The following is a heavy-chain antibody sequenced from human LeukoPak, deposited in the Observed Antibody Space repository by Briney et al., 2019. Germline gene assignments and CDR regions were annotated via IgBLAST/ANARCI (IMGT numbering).Heavy chain of an antibody. CDR1: GYTFTSYA. CDR2: INAGNGNT. CDR3: ARGWYGSGWSRIDY. V-gene: IGHV1-3*01. D-gene: IGHD6-19*01. J-gene: IGHJ4*02. Sequence: ASVKVSCTASGYTFTSYAMHWVRQAPGQRLEWMGWINAGNGNTKYSQKFQGRVTITRDTSASTAYMELSSLRSEDTALYYCARGWYGSGWSRIDYWGQGTLVTVSS.